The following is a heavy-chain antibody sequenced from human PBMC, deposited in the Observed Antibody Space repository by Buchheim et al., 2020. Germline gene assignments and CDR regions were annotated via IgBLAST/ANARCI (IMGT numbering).Heavy chain of an antibody. CDR2: IYYSGST. CDR3: ARGGTSGAPDY. J-gene: IGHJ4*02. V-gene: IGHV4-59*01. Sequence: QVQLQESGPGLVKPSETLSLTCTVSGGSISFYYWSWIRQPPGKGLEWIGYIYYSGSTDYKPSLKSRVTISVDTSKNQFSLKLSSVTAADTAVYYCARGGTSGAPDYWGQGTL. CDR1: GGSISFYY.